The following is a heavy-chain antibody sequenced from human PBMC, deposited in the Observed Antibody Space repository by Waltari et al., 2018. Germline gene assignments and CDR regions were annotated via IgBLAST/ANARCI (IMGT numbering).Heavy chain of an antibody. D-gene: IGHD3-3*01. Sequence: QMQLVQSGAEVKKPGASVKVSCKASGYPFSDYDINWVRQATGHGIEWMGWINPKSGNTVSAQNFQDRVTITRDPSTSTVYMELSSLRSDDAAVYYCARVHYDFWSGYYIWGQGTLVTVPS. CDR3: ARVHYDFWSGYYI. CDR2: INPKSGNT. CDR1: GYPFSDYD. J-gene: IGHJ4*02. V-gene: IGHV1-8*02.